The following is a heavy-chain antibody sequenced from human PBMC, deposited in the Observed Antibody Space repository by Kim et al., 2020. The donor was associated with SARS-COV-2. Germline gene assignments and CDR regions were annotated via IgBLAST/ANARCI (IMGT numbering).Heavy chain of an antibody. Sequence: SETLSLTCTVSGGSISSYYWSWIRQPPGKGLEWIGYIYYSGSTNYNPSLKSRVTISVDTSKNQFSLKLSSVTAADTAVYYCARERGIAHYYGMDVWGQGTTVTVSS. CDR1: GGSISSYY. J-gene: IGHJ6*02. CDR2: IYYSGST. V-gene: IGHV4-59*01. D-gene: IGHD6-13*01. CDR3: ARERGIAHYYGMDV.